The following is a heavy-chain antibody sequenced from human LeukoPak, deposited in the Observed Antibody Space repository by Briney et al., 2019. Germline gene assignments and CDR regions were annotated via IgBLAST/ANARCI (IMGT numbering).Heavy chain of an antibody. J-gene: IGHJ4*02. V-gene: IGHV3-74*01. CDR2: INSDGSSI. CDR3: TRDREQQPTYDY. D-gene: IGHD6-13*01. Sequence: GGSLRLSCAASGLTFSSYWMHWVRQAPGKGLVWVSRINSDGSSISYADSVKGRFTISRDNAKDTLYLQMNSLRAEDTAVYYCTRDREQQPTYDYWGQGTLVTVSS. CDR1: GLTFSSYW.